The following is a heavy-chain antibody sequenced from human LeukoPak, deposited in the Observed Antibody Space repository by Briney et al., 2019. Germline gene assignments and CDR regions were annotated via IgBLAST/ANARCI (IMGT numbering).Heavy chain of an antibody. J-gene: IGHJ4*02. D-gene: IGHD2/OR15-2a*01. Sequence: GGSLRLSCAASGFTFSNAWMNWMSWVRQAPGKGLEWVSTISDSGGSTYYADSVKGRFTISRGNSKNTLYLLMNELSAEDTAVYYCAKAHYIHFLDYWGQGTLVTVPS. V-gene: IGHV3-23*01. CDR2: ISDSGGST. CDR3: AKAHYIHFLDY. CDR1: GFTFSNAWMNW.